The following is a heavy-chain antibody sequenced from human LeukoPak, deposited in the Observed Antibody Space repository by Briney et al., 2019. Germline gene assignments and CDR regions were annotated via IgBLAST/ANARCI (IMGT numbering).Heavy chain of an antibody. D-gene: IGHD3-22*01. CDR2: INPNSGGT. J-gene: IGHJ4*02. CDR3: ARDDSSGSLEVNY. Sequence: GASVKVSCKASGYTFTNYYMHWVRQAPGQGLEWMGWINPNSGGTNYAQKFQGRVTMTRDTSINTAYMELSRLRSDDTAVYYCARDDSSGSLEVNYWGQGTLVTVSS. CDR1: GYTFTNYY. V-gene: IGHV1-2*02.